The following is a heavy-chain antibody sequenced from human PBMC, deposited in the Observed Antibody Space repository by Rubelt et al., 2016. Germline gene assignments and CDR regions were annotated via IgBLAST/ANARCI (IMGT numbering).Heavy chain of an antibody. J-gene: IGHJ4*02. Sequence: QVQLQESGPGLVKPSQTLSLTCTVSGGSISSGGYYWSWIRQHPGKGLAWIGYIYYSGSTSYNPALKRRVTISVDTSKNQFSLKLSSGTAADTAVYDCAGDSGSRIFDYWGQGTLVTVSS. CDR1: GGSISSGGYY. D-gene: IGHD2/OR15-2a*01. CDR3: AGDSGSRIFDY. V-gene: IGHV4-31*03. CDR2: IYYSGST.